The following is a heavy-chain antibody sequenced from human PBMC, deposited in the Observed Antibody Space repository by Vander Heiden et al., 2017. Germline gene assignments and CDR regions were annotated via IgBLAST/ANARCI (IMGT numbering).Heavy chain of an antibody. D-gene: IGHD2-15*01. CDR1: GYIFTNSW. V-gene: IGHV5-51*01. CDR3: ARSGSTGGSPDDY. CDR2: IYPGDSDS. Sequence: EVQPVQSGARVKKPGESRKIYCQGSGYIFTNSWIGWVRQMPGKGLEWMGIIYPGDSDSRYSPSFQGQVTISADKSISTAYLQWSSLKASDTAMYYCARSGSTGGSPDDYWGQGTLVTVSS. J-gene: IGHJ4*02.